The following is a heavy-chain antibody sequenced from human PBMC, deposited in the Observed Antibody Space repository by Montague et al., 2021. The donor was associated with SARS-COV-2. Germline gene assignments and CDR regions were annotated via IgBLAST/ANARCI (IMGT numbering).Heavy chain of an antibody. CDR3: ASQEVDTAMDRNYYYNGMDV. D-gene: IGHD5-18*01. CDR2: IYYGGST. J-gene: IGHJ6*02. V-gene: IGHV4-59*01. Sequence: SETLSLTCTVSGGSISSYYWSWIRQPPGKGLEWIGYIYYGGSTNYNPSLKSRVTISVDTSKNQFSLKLSSVTAADTAVYYCASQEVDTAMDRNYYYNGMDVWGQGTTVTVSS. CDR1: GGSISSYY.